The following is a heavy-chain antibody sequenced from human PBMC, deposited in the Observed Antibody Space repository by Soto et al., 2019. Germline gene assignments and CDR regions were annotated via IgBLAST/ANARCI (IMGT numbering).Heavy chain of an antibody. Sequence: EVQLVESGGGLVKPGGSLRLSCAASGFTFSSYSMNWVRQAPGKGLEWVSSISSSSSYIYYADSVKGRFTISRDNAKNSLYLQMNNLRAEDTALYYCARDRDDKGSAYFDLWGRGTLVTVSS. CDR1: GFTFSSYS. CDR2: ISSSSSYI. V-gene: IGHV3-21*01. D-gene: IGHD3-22*01. J-gene: IGHJ2*01. CDR3: ARDRDDKGSAYFDL.